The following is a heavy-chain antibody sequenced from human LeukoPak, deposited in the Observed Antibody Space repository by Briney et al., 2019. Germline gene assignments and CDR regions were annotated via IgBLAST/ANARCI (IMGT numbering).Heavy chain of an antibody. Sequence: PGGSLRLSCAASGFSFSRYVMNWVRQAPGKGLEWVSTISAGGGSTYYADSVKGRFTISRDNSKNTLYLQMNSLRAEDTAVYYCAKDPYYYDSSGLIVDYWGQGTLVTVSS. CDR1: GFSFSRYV. V-gene: IGHV3-23*01. CDR2: ISAGGGST. J-gene: IGHJ4*02. D-gene: IGHD3-22*01. CDR3: AKDPYYYDSSGLIVDY.